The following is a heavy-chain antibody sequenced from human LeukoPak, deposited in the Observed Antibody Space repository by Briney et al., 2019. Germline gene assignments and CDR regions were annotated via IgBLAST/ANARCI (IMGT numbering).Heavy chain of an antibody. CDR2: INHSGST. CDR1: GGSISGSYY. V-gene: IGHV4-34*01. D-gene: IGHD3-22*01. CDR3: ARGGHYYDSSGYPRRPYYYYYGMDV. Sequence: SETLSLTCTVSGGSISGSYYWSWIRQPPGKGLEWIGEINHSGSTNYNPSLKSRVTISVDTSKNQFSLKLSSVTAADTAVYYCARGGHYYDSSGYPRRPYYYYYGMDVWGQGTTVTVSS. J-gene: IGHJ6*02.